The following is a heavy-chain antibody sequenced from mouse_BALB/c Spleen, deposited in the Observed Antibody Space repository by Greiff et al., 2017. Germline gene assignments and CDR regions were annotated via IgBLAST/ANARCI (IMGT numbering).Heavy chain of an antibody. D-gene: IGHD1-1*01. CDR1: GYTFTDYA. Sequence: VQLQQSGAELVRPGFSVKISCKGSGYTFTDYAMHWVKQSHAKSLDWFGVISTYFGDASYNQKFKGKATMTVDKSSSTDYMELARLTSEDSAIYYCARDYYGSSYFDDWGQGTLVTVA. J-gene: IGHJ3*01. V-gene: IGHV1S137*01. CDR2: ISTYFGDA. CDR3: ARDYYGSSYFDD.